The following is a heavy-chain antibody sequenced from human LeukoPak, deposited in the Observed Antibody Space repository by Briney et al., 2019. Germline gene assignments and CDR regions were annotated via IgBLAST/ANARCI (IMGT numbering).Heavy chain of an antibody. D-gene: IGHD3-10*01. Sequence: SETLSLTCTVSGGSISSSGYYWGWIRQPPGKGLERIGSIYYSGTTYYNPSLKSRVTISVDTSKNQFSLKLSSVTAADTAIYYCARQKGNFDHWGQGTRVTVSS. V-gene: IGHV4-39*01. J-gene: IGHJ4*02. CDR1: GGSISSSGYY. CDR2: IYYSGTT. CDR3: ARQKGNFDH.